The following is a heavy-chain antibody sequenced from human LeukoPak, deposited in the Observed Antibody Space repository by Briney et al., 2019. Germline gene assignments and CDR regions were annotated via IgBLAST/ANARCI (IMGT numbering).Heavy chain of an antibody. CDR2: ISSSSSYI. D-gene: IGHD3-22*01. CDR1: GFPFRTYT. Sequence: GGPLRLSCAASGFPFRTYTMNWVRQAPGRGLGWVSSISSSSSYIYYADSVKGRFTISRDNAKNSLYLQMNSLRAEDTAVYYCARVLMPRDSSGYSYPGGFDYWGQGTLVTVSS. V-gene: IGHV3-21*01. CDR3: ARVLMPRDSSGYSYPGGFDY. J-gene: IGHJ4*02.